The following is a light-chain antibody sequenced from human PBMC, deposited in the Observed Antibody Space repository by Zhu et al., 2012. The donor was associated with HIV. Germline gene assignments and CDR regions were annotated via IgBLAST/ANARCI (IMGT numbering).Light chain of an antibody. J-gene: IGKJ1*01. Sequence: EIVLTQSPGTLSLSPGERATLSCRSSQSVSTTYLAWYQQEHGQPPRLLMYETATRAAGTPDRFSGSGFGTDFTLTISRLEPEDFAVYYCQQYSSSPSWTFGQGTKVEIK. V-gene: IGKV3-20*01. CDR3: QQYSSSPSWT. CDR1: QSVSTTY. CDR2: ETA.